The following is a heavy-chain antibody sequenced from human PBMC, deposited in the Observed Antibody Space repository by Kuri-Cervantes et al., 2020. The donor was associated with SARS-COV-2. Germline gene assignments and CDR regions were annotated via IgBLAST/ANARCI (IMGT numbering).Heavy chain of an antibody. CDR2: IYHTGST. J-gene: IGHJ4*02. Sequence: SETLSLTCTVSGASISSGGYYWSWLRQLPGKGLEWIGYIYHTGSTYYNPSLKSRFSMSVDTSKNQFSLKLSSVTAADAALYYCARGASSLDFWGQGTRVTVSS. D-gene: IGHD1-26*01. CDR1: GASISSGGYY. V-gene: IGHV4-31*03. CDR3: ARGASSLDF.